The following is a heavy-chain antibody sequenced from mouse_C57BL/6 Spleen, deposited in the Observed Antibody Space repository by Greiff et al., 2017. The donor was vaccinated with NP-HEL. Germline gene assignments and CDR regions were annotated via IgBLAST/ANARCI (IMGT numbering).Heavy chain of an antibody. J-gene: IGHJ1*03. CDR2: INSDGGST. V-gene: IGHV5-2*01. D-gene: IGHD2-5*01. CDR1: EYEFPSHD. Sequence: VQLKESGGGLVQPGESLKLSCESNEYEFPSHDMSWVRKTPEKRLELVAAINSDGGSTYYPDTMERRFIISRDNTKKTLYLQMSSLRSEDTALYYCAREGIYSNYGYWYFDVWGTGTTVTVSS. CDR3: AREGIYSNYGYWYFDV.